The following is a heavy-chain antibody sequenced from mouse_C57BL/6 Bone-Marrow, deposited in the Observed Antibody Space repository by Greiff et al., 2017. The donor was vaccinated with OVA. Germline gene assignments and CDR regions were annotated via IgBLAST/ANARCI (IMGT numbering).Heavy chain of an antibody. D-gene: IGHD2-3*01. V-gene: IGHV2-9-1*01. CDR2: IWTGGGT. CDR3: ARIYDGYSYYFDY. J-gene: IGHJ2*01. CDR1: GFSLTSYA. Sequence: VQLQQSGPGLVAPSQRLSITCTVSGFSLTSYAISWVRQPPGKGLEWLGVIWTGGGTNYNSALKSRLSISKDNSKSQVFLKMNSLQTDDTARYYCARIYDGYSYYFDYWGQGTTLTVSS.